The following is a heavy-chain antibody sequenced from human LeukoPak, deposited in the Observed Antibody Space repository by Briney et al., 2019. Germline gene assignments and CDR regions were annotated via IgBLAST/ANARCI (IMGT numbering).Heavy chain of an antibody. D-gene: IGHD2-2*01. Sequence: ASVKVSCKASGYTFTSYDINWVRQATGQGLEWMGWMNPNSGNTGYAQKFQGRVTMTRNTSISTAYMELSSLRSEDTAVYYCARGYCSSTSCYARDAFDIWGQGTMVTVSS. CDR2: MNPNSGNT. CDR3: ARGYCSSTSCYARDAFDI. CDR1: GYTFTSYD. J-gene: IGHJ3*02. V-gene: IGHV1-8*01.